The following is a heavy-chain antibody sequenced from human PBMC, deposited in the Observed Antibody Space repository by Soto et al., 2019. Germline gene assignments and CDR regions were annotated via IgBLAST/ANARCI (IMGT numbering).Heavy chain of an antibody. CDR2: IYYSGGT. CDR1: GRAISSSSHF. Sequence: PSETLSLTCTVAGRAISSSSHFWRWVRQPPVKGLEWIGSIYYSGGTYYSPSLKSRVTLSVDPSKNQFSLKLSSVTAADTAVYYCTRSLFVTYAIDNWFDPWGRGTLVTVSS. V-gene: IGHV4-39*01. D-gene: IGHD2-21*02. J-gene: IGHJ5*02. CDR3: TRSLFVTYAIDNWFDP.